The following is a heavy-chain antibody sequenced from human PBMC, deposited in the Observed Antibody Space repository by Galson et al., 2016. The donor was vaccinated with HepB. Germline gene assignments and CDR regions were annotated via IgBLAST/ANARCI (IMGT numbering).Heavy chain of an antibody. D-gene: IGHD2-8*01. CDR2: IDIDGSGI. Sequence: SLRLSCAVSGFIFSNFWMHWVRQAPGKGLVWVARIDIDGSGIRYAESVKGRFTISRDNAKNTLYLQMDSLRVDDTAVYYCIRDCRNGAYDRWGQGTLVTVAS. CDR1: GFIFSNFW. J-gene: IGHJ5*02. CDR3: IRDCRNGAYDR. V-gene: IGHV3-74*01.